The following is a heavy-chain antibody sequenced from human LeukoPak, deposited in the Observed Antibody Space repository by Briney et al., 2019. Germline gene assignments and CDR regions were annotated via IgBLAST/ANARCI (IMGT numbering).Heavy chain of an antibody. Sequence: SQTRSLTCTVSAGSISRYYWSWIRQPPGKWLGWVGYIYYIGSTNYNPSLKSRVTISVDTSKHQFSLKLSSVTAADTAVYYCARALELDFDYWGQSTLVTVSS. J-gene: IGHJ4*02. CDR1: AGSISRYY. CDR3: ARALELDFDY. CDR2: IYYIGST. V-gene: IGHV4-59*12. D-gene: IGHD1-26*01.